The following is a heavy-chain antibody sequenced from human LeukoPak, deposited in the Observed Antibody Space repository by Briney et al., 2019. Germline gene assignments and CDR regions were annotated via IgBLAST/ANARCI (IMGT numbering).Heavy chain of an antibody. CDR2: IIPIFGTA. Sequence: SVKVSCKASGYTFTSYGISWVRQAPGQGLEWMGGIIPIFGTANYAQKFQGRVTISADESTSTAYMELSSLRSEDTAVYYCASGYCSTTSCYVNPYFDYWGQGTLVTVSS. V-gene: IGHV1-69*13. J-gene: IGHJ4*02. D-gene: IGHD2-2*03. CDR1: GYTFTSYG. CDR3: ASGYCSTTSCYVNPYFDY.